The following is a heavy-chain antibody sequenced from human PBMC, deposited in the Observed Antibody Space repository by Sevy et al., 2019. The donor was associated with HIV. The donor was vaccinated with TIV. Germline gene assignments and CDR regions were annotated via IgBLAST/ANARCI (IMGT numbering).Heavy chain of an antibody. CDR1: GFTFSSYS. J-gene: IGHJ6*02. Sequence: GGSLRLSCAASGFTFSSYSMNWVRQAPGKGLEWVSSISSSSSYIYYADSVKGRFTISRDNAKNSLYLQMNSLRGEDTAVYYCARDELRYFDWLSSGYYYYYGMDVWGQGTTVTVSS. CDR3: ARDELRYFDWLSSGYYYYYGMDV. D-gene: IGHD3-9*01. CDR2: ISSSSSYI. V-gene: IGHV3-21*01.